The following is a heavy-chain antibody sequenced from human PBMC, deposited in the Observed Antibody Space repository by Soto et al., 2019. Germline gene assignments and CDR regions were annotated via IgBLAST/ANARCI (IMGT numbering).Heavy chain of an antibody. CDR2: LWYDGSNI. CDR1: GFTFSSYA. CDR3: ARDVNDFWSGYLY. V-gene: IGHV3-33*01. J-gene: IGHJ4*02. D-gene: IGHD3-3*01. Sequence: QVQLVESGGGVVQPGKSLSLSCTTSGFTFSSYAMHWVRQAPGKGLEWVAVLWYDGSNIQYADSVKGRFTISRDNSKSTVYLQMDSLRAEDTAVYYCARDVNDFWSGYLYWGQGTLVTVSS.